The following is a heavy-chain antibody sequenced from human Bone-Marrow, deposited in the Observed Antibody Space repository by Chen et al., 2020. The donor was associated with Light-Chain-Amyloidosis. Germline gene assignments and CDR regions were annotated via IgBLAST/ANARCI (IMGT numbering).Heavy chain of an antibody. D-gene: IGHD5-12*01. J-gene: IGHJ4*02. Sequence: EHLEQSGPEVKKPGESLKISCKGSGYTFPNYWIGWVRQMRGKGLEWMGVIYPDDSDARYSPSFEGQVTISADKSITTAYLQWRSLKASDTAMYYCARRRDGYNFDYWGQGTLVTVSS. CDR3: ARRRDGYNFDY. CDR2: IYPDDSDA. CDR1: GYTFPNYW. V-gene: IGHV5-51*01.